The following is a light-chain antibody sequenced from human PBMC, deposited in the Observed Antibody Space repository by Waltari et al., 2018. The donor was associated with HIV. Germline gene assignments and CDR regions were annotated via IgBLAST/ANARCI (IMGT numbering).Light chain of an antibody. V-gene: IGLV3-25*03. Sequence: SYELTQPPSVSVSPGQTARITCSGDALPKQYAYWYQQKTGQAPVMVIYQDRERPSGIPERFSGSSSGTTVTLTISGVQAEDEADYYCQSADSSGTYYVFGTGTKVTVL. CDR2: QDR. CDR3: QSADSSGTYYV. J-gene: IGLJ1*01. CDR1: ALPKQY.